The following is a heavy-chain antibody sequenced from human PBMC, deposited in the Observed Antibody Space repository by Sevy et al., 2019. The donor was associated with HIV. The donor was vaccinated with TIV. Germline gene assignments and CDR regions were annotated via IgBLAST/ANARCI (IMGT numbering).Heavy chain of an antibody. J-gene: IGHJ4*02. CDR3: ARDQAGGTTTMDY. CDR1: GFTFSSYA. V-gene: IGHV3-33*01. D-gene: IGHD1-26*01. CDR2: IWFDGSNK. Sequence: GGSLRLSCAASGFTFSSYAMHWVLQAPGKGLEWVAVIWFDGSNKYYADSVKGRFTISRDNSKNTLYLQMNSLRAEDTAVYYCARDQAGGTTTMDYWGQGTLVTVSS.